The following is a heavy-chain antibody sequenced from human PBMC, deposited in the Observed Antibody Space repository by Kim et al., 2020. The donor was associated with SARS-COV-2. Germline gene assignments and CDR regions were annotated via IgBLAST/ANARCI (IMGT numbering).Heavy chain of an antibody. V-gene: IGHV3-23*01. J-gene: IGHJ3*01. CDR1: GFTFSSHG. Sequence: GGSLRLSCAASGFTFSSHGMDWVRQAPGKGLDWVAGISDDGGLTFYADSAKGRFTISRDNSKNTMFLQVNSLRTEDTAVYYCAKDKAGSLAVDLWGRGTMVTVSS. CDR2: ISDDGGLT. CDR3: AKDKAGSLAVDL. D-gene: IGHD3-16*01.